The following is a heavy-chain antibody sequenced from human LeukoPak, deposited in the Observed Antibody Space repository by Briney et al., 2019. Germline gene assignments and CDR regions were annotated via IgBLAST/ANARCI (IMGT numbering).Heavy chain of an antibody. Sequence: PGGSLRLSCAASGFTFSSYAMSWVRQAPGKGLEWVSAISGSGGSTYYADSVKGRFTISRDNSKNTLYLQMNSLRAEDTAVYYCAKSLGELGYCSGGSCYMSYYYYGMDVWGQGTTVTVSS. D-gene: IGHD2-15*01. V-gene: IGHV3-23*01. CDR1: GFTFSSYA. J-gene: IGHJ6*02. CDR3: AKSLGELGYCSGGSCYMSYYYYGMDV. CDR2: ISGSGGST.